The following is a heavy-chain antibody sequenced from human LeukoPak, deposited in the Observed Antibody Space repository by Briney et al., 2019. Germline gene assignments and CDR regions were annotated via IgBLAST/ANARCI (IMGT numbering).Heavy chain of an antibody. V-gene: IGHV4-39*07. CDR2: IYYSGST. CDR1: GGPISSSNYY. J-gene: IGHJ4*02. Sequence: SETLSLTCTVSGGPISSSNYYWGWIRQPPGKGLEWIGSIYYSGSTYYNPSLKSRVTISVDTSKSQFSLKLSSVTAADTAVYYCARGYGYTFGFHFDYWGQGTLVTVSS. CDR3: ARGYGYTFGFHFDY. D-gene: IGHD5-18*01.